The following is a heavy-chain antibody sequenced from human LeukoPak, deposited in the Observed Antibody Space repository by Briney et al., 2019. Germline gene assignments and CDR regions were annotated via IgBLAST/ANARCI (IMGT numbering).Heavy chain of an antibody. CDR3: ARFDHSSGYWVLDY. Sequence: GGSLRLSCAASALTFSSYSMYWVRQTPGKGLEWVSSISSSSSYIYYADSVKGRFTISRDNAKNSLYLQMNSLRAEDTAVYYCARFDHSSGYWVLDYWGQGTLVTVSS. CDR2: ISSSSSYI. CDR1: ALTFSSYS. D-gene: IGHD3-22*01. J-gene: IGHJ4*02. V-gene: IGHV3-21*01.